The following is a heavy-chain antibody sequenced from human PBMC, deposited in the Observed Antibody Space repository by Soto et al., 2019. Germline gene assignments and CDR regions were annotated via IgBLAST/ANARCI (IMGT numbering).Heavy chain of an antibody. CDR3: ASDLSGGSYPWFFDL. CDR2: ISGYNGNT. Sequence: QVQLVQSGAEVKKPGASVKVSCKASGYTFSIYGISWVRQAPGQGLEWMGWISGYNGNTKYAQKCQGRVTVTTDTHASGAYMELRSLRSADTAVSYCASDLSGGSYPWFFDLWGRGTLVTVSS. CDR1: GYTFSIYG. D-gene: IGHD1-26*01. V-gene: IGHV1-18*04. J-gene: IGHJ2*01.